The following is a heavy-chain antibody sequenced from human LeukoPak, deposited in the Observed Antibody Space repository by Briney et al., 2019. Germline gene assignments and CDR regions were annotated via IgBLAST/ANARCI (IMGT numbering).Heavy chain of an antibody. Sequence: GRSLRLSCAASGFTFSSYAMHWVRQAPGKGLEWVAVISYDGSSNYYADSVKGRFTISRDNSKNTLYLQMNSLRPEDTAVYYCARDGWGSENAFDIWGQGTMVTVSS. CDR3: ARDGWGSENAFDI. D-gene: IGHD6-19*01. CDR2: ISYDGSSN. J-gene: IGHJ3*02. CDR1: GFTFSSYA. V-gene: IGHV3-30-3*01.